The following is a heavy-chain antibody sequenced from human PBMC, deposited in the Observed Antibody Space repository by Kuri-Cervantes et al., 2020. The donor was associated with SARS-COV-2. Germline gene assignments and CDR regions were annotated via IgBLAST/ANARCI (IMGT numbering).Heavy chain of an antibody. CDR1: GFTFSSYA. CDR2: ISYDGSNK. Sequence: GESLKISCAASGFTFSSYAMHWVRQAPGKGLEWVAVISYDGSNKYYADSVKGRFTISRDNSKNTLYLQMNGLRTEDTALYFCAKPFHDYSDYGGAFDIWGQGTVVTVSS. J-gene: IGHJ3*02. V-gene: IGHV3-30*18. CDR3: AKPFHDYSDYGGAFDI. D-gene: IGHD4-11*01.